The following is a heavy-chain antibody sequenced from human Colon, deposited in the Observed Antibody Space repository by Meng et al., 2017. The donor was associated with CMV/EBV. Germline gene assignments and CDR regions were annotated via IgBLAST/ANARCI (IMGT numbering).Heavy chain of an antibody. CDR1: GYIFTSYY. J-gene: IGHJ4*02. CDR3: SRSVQVAQYFDH. D-gene: IGHD4-11*01. Sequence: ASVKVSCKASGYIFTSYYIHWVRQAPGQGLEWMGTINPSGGTTRYAQNFQGRLTVTRDKSTNSVDMELTSLRSEDMAVYYCSRSVQVAQYFDHWGQGTLVTVSS. V-gene: IGHV1-46*01. CDR2: INPSGGTT.